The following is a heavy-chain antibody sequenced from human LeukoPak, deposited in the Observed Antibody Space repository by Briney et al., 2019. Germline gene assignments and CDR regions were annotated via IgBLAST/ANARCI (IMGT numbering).Heavy chain of an antibody. Sequence: PSETLSLTCAVSGGSISSSNWWSWVRQPPGKGLEWIGEIYHSGSTNYNPSLKSRVTISVDTSKNQFSLKLSSVTAADTAVYYCARVLPPFGTVTTFVFDYWGQGTLVTVSS. CDR2: IYHSGST. V-gene: IGHV4-4*02. CDR1: GGSISSSNW. D-gene: IGHD4-17*01. CDR3: ARVLPPFGTVTTFVFDY. J-gene: IGHJ4*02.